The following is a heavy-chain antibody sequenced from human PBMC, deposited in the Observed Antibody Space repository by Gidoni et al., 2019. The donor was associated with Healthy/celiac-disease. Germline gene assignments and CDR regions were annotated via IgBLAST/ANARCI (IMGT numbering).Heavy chain of an antibody. J-gene: IGHJ4*02. CDR1: GGTFSSYT. CDR3: AREGVWNQFDY. V-gene: IGHV1-69*08. D-gene: IGHD1-1*01. CDR2: IIPILGIA. Sequence: QVQLVQSGAEVKKPGSSVKVSCKASGGTFSSYTISWVRQAPGQGLEWMGRIIPILGIANYAQKFQGRVTITADKSTSTAYMELSSLRSEDTAVYYCAREGVWNQFDYWGQGTLVTVSS.